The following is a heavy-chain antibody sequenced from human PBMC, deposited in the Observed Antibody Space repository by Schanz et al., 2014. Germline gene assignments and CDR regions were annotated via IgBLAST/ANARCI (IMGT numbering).Heavy chain of an antibody. D-gene: IGHD5-12*01. CDR3: ARAAYGGYTSTPLRY. J-gene: IGHJ4*02. CDR2: IVVGSGNT. Sequence: QVQLVQSGPELKKPGTSVKVSCKASGFTFTSSAMQWVRQARGQRLEWIGWIVVGSGNTNYAQKFQERVTITRDMSTSTAYMELSSLRSEDTAVYYCARAAYGGYTSTPLRYWGQGTLVTVSS. V-gene: IGHV1-58*02. CDR1: GFTFTSSA.